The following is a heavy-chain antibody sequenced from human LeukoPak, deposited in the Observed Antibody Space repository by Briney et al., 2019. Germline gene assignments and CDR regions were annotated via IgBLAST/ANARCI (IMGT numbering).Heavy chain of an antibody. Sequence: GASVKVSCKASGYTFTYFYIHWVRQAPGQGLEWVGWINPNNGATNYAQKFQGRVTMTRDTSISTIYMEVSRLRSDDTAVCFCARDGYGSGSFFSDYWGQGTLVTVSS. J-gene: IGHJ4*02. D-gene: IGHD3-10*01. CDR1: GYTFTYFY. CDR2: INPNNGAT. CDR3: ARDGYGSGSFFSDY. V-gene: IGHV1-2*02.